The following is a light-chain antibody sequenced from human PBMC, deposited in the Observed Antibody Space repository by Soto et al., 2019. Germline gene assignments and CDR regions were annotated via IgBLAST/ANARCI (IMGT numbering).Light chain of an antibody. J-gene: IGLJ1*01. CDR2: EVS. CDR3: SSYTTSTTVV. Sequence: SVLTQPASVFGSPGQSITLSCTGTSSDVGGYNFVSWYQQHPGKAPKLMIYEVSSRPSGVSNRFSGSKSGNTASLTISGLQPEEEADYYCSSYTTSTTVVFGTGTKVTVL. CDR1: SSDVGGYNF. V-gene: IGLV2-14*03.